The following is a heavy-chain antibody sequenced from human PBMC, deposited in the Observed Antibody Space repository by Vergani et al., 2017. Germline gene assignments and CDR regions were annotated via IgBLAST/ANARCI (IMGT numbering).Heavy chain of an antibody. Sequence: QVQLVQSGSEVKKPGASVKVSCRASGYTFTNYALNWVRQAPGQGLEWMGWINSNSGNPTYAQGFKGRFVFSLDSSVSTSYLQINSLQPEYTAVYYCVRTRSESCTGGSCYSGWFDPWGQGTLVTVSS. D-gene: IGHD2-15*01. J-gene: IGHJ5*02. CDR3: VRTRSESCTGGSCYSGWFDP. CDR2: INSNSGNP. CDR1: GYTFTNYA. V-gene: IGHV7-4-1*02.